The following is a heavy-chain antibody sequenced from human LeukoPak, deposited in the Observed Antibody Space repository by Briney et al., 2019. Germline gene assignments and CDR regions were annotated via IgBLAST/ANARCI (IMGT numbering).Heavy chain of an antibody. CDR1: GFTFSSYA. CDR3: ARARPNWFDP. J-gene: IGHJ5*02. V-gene: IGHV3-30-3*01. Sequence: GGSLRLSCAASGFTFSSYAMHWVRQAPGKGLEWVAVISYDGSNKYYADSVKGRFTISRDNSKNTLYLQMNSLRAEDTAVYYCARARPNWFDPWGQGTLVTVSS. CDR2: ISYDGSNK.